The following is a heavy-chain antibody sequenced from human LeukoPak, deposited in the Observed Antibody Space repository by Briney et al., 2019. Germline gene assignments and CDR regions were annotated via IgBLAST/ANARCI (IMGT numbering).Heavy chain of an antibody. CDR2: INHSGST. CDR3: ARGRPTSYDFWSGYHPPFDY. CDR1: GGSFSGYY. Sequence: SETLSLTCAVYGGSFSGYYWSWIRQPPGKGLEWIGEINHSGSTNYNPSLKSRVTISVDTSKNQFSLKLSSVTAADTAVYYCARGRPTSYDFWSGYHPPFDYRGQGTLVTVSS. V-gene: IGHV4-34*01. D-gene: IGHD3-3*01. J-gene: IGHJ4*02.